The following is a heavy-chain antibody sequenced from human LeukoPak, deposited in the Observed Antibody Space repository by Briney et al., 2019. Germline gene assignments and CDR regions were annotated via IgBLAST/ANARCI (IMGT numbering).Heavy chain of an antibody. D-gene: IGHD2-15*01. CDR2: ISGRGDST. Sequence: GGSLRLSCAGSGFTFSNYAMSWVRQAPGKGLEWVSAISGRGDSTYHADSVKGRFTISRDNSKNTLYLQMNSLRAEDTAVYYCATRYCSGGSCYAFDYWGQGTLVTVSS. V-gene: IGHV3-23*01. CDR3: ATRYCSGGSCYAFDY. CDR1: GFTFSNYA. J-gene: IGHJ4*02.